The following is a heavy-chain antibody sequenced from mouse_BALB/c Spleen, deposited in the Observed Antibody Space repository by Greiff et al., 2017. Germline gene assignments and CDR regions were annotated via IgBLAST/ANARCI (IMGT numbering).Heavy chain of an antibody. Sequence: VQLQESGPGLVAPSQSLSITCTVSGFSLTGYGVNWVRQPPGKGLEWLGVIWGDGSTNYHSALISRLSISKDNSKSQVFLKLNSLQTDDTATYYCVGVISYYAMDYWGQGTSVTVSS. V-gene: IGHV2-3*01. CDR2: IWGDGST. CDR3: VGVISYYAMDY. J-gene: IGHJ4*01. D-gene: IGHD2-13*01. CDR1: GFSLTGYG.